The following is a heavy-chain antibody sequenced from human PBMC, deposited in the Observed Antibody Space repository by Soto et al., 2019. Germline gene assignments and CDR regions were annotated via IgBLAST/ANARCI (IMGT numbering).Heavy chain of an antibody. D-gene: IGHD2-21*01. Sequence: ASETLSLTCTVSGGSISSYYWSWIRQPPGKGLEWIGYIYYSGSTNYNPSLKSRVTISVDTSKNQFSLKLSSVTAADTAVYYCARFDSSDWFDPWGQGTLVTVSS. CDR1: GGSISSYY. J-gene: IGHJ5*02. CDR3: ARFDSSDWFDP. V-gene: IGHV4-59*01. CDR2: IYYSGST.